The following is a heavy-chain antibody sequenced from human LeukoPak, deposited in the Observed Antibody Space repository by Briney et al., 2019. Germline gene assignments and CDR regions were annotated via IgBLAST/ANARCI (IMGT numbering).Heavy chain of an antibody. CDR3: ARDRRVMTAVTTSYYGMDV. D-gene: IGHD4-17*01. J-gene: IGHJ6*02. Sequence: GGSLRLSCAASGFTFSSYSMNWVRQAPGKGLEWVSSISSSSSYIYYADSVKGRFTISRDNAKNSLYLQMNSLRAEDTAVYYCARDRRVMTAVTTSYYGMDVWGQGTTVTVSS. CDR2: ISSSSSYI. V-gene: IGHV3-21*01. CDR1: GFTFSSYS.